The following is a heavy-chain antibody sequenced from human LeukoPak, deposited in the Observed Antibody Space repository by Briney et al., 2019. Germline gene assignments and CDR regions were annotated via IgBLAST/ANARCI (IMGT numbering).Heavy chain of an antibody. V-gene: IGHV4-34*01. D-gene: IGHD6-19*01. CDR1: GGSISSYY. CDR3: ARVFGRSSGWGAFDI. CDR2: INHSGST. Sequence: SETLSLTCTVSGGSISSYYWSWIRQPPGKGLEWIGEINHSGSTNYNPSLKSRVTISVDTSKNQFSLKLSSVTAADTAVYYCARVFGRSSGWGAFDIWGQGTMVTVSS. J-gene: IGHJ3*02.